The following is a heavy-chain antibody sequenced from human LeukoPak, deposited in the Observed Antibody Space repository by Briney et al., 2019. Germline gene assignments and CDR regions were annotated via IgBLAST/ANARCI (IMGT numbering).Heavy chain of an antibody. Sequence: SETLSLTCTVSGGSISSYYWSWIRQPPGKGLEWIGYIYYSGSTNYNPSLKSRVTISVDTSKNQFSLKLSSVTAADTAVYYCARWVGWDYYDSSGYFDYWGQGTLVTVSS. CDR2: IYYSGST. J-gene: IGHJ4*02. V-gene: IGHV4-59*01. CDR1: GGSISSYY. D-gene: IGHD3-22*01. CDR3: ARWVGWDYYDSSGYFDY.